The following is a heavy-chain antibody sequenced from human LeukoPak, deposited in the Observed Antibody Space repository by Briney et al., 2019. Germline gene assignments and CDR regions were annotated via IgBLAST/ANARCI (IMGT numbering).Heavy chain of an antibody. J-gene: IGHJ6*03. CDR2: IYYSGST. CDR1: GGSISSSSYY. CDR3: ARGGELWFGALAYYYYYMDV. V-gene: IGHV4-39*01. Sequence: SGTLSLTCTVSGGSISSSSYYWGWIRQPPGKGLEWIGSIYYSGSTYYNPSLKSRVTISVDTSKNQFSLKLSSVTAADTAVYYCARGGELWFGALAYYYYYMDVWGKGTTVTISS. D-gene: IGHD3-10*01.